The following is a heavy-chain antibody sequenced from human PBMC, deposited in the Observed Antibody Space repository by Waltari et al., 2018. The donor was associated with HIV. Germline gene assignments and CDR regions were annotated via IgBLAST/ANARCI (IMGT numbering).Heavy chain of an antibody. CDR1: GFTFSSYA. CDR2: ISYDGSNK. Sequence: QVQLVESGGGVVQPGRSLRLSCAASGFTFSSYAMHWVRQAPGKGLEWVAVISYDGSNKYYADSVKGRFTISRDNSKNTLYLQMNSLRAEDTAVYYCARGRLRSPSGYWGQGTLVTVSS. CDR3: ARGRLRSPSGY. D-gene: IGHD4-17*01. V-gene: IGHV3-30-3*01. J-gene: IGHJ4*02.